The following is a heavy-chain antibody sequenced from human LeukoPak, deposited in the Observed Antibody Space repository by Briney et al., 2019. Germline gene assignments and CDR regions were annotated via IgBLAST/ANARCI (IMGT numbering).Heavy chain of an antibody. D-gene: IGHD3-10*02. V-gene: IGHV1-69*06. CDR1: GGTFSNYA. J-gene: IGHJ2*01. CDR2: IIPIFGTA. CDR3: ARDHPVTMFGYFDL. Sequence: GASVKVSCKASGGTFSNYAISWVRQAPGQGLEWMGGIIPIFGTANYAQKFRGRVTITADKSTRTAYMELSSLRSEDTAVYYCARDHPVTMFGYFDLWGRGTLVTVSS.